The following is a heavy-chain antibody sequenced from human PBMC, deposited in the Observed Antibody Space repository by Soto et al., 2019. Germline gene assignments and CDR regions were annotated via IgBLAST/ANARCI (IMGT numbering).Heavy chain of an antibody. CDR1: GYTFTSYS. CDR3: ARDHNFGFILYAMDV. CDR2: INPSSGRT. Sequence: ASVKVSCKASGYTFTSYSMHWVRQAPGQGLEWMGIINPSSGRTSYAQNFQGRVTMTSDTSTSIVYMEMSSLKSEDTAVYYCARDHNFGFILYAMDVWGQGTTFTVSS. V-gene: IGHV1-46*01. J-gene: IGHJ6*02. D-gene: IGHD2-15*01.